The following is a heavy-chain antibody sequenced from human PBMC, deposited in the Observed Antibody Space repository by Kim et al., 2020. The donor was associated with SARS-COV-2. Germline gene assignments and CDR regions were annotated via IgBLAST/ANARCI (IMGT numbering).Heavy chain of an antibody. CDR2: ISSNGGST. V-gene: IGHV3-64D*09. Sequence: GGSLRLSCSASGFTFSIYAIHWVRQAPGKGLEYVSAISSNGGSTYYADSVKGRFTISRDNSKNTVYLQMSSLRTEDTGVYYCMNSGSYSPEYFQHWGQGT. CDR3: MNSGSYSPEYFQH. D-gene: IGHD1-26*01. J-gene: IGHJ1*01. CDR1: GFTFSIYA.